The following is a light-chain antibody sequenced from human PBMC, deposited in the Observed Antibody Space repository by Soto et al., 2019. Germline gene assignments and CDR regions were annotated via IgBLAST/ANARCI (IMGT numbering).Light chain of an antibody. CDR3: CSYAGSSTLYV. Sequence: QSALTQPASVSGSPGQSITISCTGTSSYVGSYNLVSWYQQHPGKAPKLMIYEVSKRPSGVSNRFSGSKSGNTASLTISGLQAEDEADYYCCSYAGSSTLYVFGTGTKLTDL. J-gene: IGLJ1*01. V-gene: IGLV2-23*02. CDR2: EVS. CDR1: SSYVGSYNL.